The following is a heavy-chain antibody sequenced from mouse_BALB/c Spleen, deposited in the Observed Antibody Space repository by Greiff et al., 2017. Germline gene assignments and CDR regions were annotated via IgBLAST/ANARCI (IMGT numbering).Heavy chain of an antibody. V-gene: IGHV1-39*01. CDR3: ARSPSTRGENDGYPFAY. Sequence: EVKLQESGPELEKPGASVKISCKASGYSFTGYNMNWVKQSNGKSLEWIGNIDPYYGGTSYNQKFKGKATLTVDKSSSTAYMQLKSLASEDSAVYYCARSPSTRGENDGYPFAYWGQGTLVTVSA. CDR2: IDPYYGGT. CDR1: GYSFTGYN. J-gene: IGHJ3*01. D-gene: IGHD2-3*01.